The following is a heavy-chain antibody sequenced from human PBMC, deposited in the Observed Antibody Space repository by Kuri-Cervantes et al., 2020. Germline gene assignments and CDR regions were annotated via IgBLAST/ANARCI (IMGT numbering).Heavy chain of an antibody. Sequence: ASVKVSCKVSGYTLTELSMHWVRQAPGKGLEWMGGFDPEDGETIYAQKFQGRVTMIEDTSTDTAYMELSSLRSEDTAVYYCATKIAAAGHMEIYYYYGMDVWGQGTTVTVSS. V-gene: IGHV1-24*01. D-gene: IGHD6-13*01. J-gene: IGHJ6*02. CDR2: FDPEDGET. CDR1: GYTLTELS. CDR3: ATKIAAAGHMEIYYYYGMDV.